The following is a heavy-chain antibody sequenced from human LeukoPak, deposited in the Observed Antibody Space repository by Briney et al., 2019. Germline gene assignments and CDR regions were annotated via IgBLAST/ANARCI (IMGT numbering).Heavy chain of an antibody. CDR1: GGTFSSYA. CDR2: ISAYNGNT. V-gene: IGHV1-18*01. Sequence: GASVKVSCKASGGTFSSYAISWVRQAPGQGLEWMGWISAYNGNTNYAQKLQGRVTMTTDTSTSTAYMELRSLRSDDTAVYYCARTSYYYDSSGYYGGDYWGQGTLVTVSS. CDR3: ARTSYYYDSSGYYGGDY. J-gene: IGHJ4*02. D-gene: IGHD3-22*01.